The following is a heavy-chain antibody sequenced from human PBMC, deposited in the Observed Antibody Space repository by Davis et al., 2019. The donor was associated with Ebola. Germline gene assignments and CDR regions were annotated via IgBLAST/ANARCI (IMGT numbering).Heavy chain of an antibody. D-gene: IGHD1-1*01. CDR3: ARVGTGMDY. V-gene: IGHV3-66*01. Sequence: GESLKISCAASGFTVSSSYMSWVRQAPGKGLEWVSVIYSGGSTYYADSVKGRFTISRDNSKNTLYLQMNSLRAEDTAVYYCARVGTGMDYWGQGTLVTVSS. CDR2: IYSGGST. CDR1: GFTVSSSY. J-gene: IGHJ4*02.